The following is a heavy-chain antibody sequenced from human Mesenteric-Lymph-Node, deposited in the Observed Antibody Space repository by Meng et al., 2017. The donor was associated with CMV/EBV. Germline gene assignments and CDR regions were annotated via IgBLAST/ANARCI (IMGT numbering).Heavy chain of an antibody. CDR2: IRYDGSNK. V-gene: IGHV3-30*02. D-gene: IGHD1-26*01. J-gene: IGHJ4*02. CDR1: GFTFSSYG. CDR3: AKDHSWDSLYYFDY. Sequence: GGSLRLSCAASGFTFSSYGMHWVRQAPGKGLEWVAFIRYDGSNKYYADSVKGRFTIARDNSKNPLYLQMNSLRAEDTAVYYCAKDHSWDSLYYFDYWGQGTLVTVSS.